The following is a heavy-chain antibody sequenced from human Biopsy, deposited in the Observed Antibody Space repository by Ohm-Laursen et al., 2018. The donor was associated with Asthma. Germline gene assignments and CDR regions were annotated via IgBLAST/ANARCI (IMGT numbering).Heavy chain of an antibody. CDR3: VRGSSSWHHGPFHYYYGLDV. Sequence: GTLSLTCSLSSGSGGYMRSGNYYWGWIRQPSGKGLEWIGSIYYSGTTYYNPSLESRVTVFADTSKNQFSLKLTSVTAADTAVYYCVRGSSSWHHGPFHYYYGLDVWGQGTTATVSS. V-gene: IGHV4-39*01. D-gene: IGHD6-13*01. J-gene: IGHJ6*02. CDR1: SGSGGYMRSGNYY. CDR2: IYYSGTT.